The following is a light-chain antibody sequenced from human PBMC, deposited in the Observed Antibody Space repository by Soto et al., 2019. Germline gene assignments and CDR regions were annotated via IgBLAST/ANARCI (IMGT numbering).Light chain of an antibody. CDR3: QSYDSSLSALYV. Sequence: QAVATQPPSVSGAPGQRVTISCTGSSSNIGAGYDVHWYQQLPGTAPKLLIYGNSNRPSGVPDRFSGSKSGTSASLAITGLQAEDEADYYCQSYDSSLSALYVFGTGTKLTVL. CDR2: GNS. CDR1: SSNIGAGYD. V-gene: IGLV1-40*01. J-gene: IGLJ1*01.